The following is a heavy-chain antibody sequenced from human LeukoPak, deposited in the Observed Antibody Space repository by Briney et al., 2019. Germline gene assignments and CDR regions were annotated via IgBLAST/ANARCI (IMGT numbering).Heavy chain of an antibody. CDR3: ARRVYYYDSNWFDP. J-gene: IGHJ5*02. CDR2: IYYSGST. D-gene: IGHD3-22*01. V-gene: IGHV4-31*03. Sequence: SETLSLTCTVSGGSISSGGYYWSWIRQHPGRSLEWIGYIYYSGSTYYNPSLKSRVTISVDTSKDQFSLKLSSVTAADTAVYYCARRVYYYDSNWFDPWGQGTLVTVSS. CDR1: GGSISSGGYY.